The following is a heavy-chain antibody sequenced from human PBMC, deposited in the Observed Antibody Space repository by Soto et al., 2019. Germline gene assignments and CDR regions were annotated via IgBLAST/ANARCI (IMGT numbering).Heavy chain of an antibody. CDR1: GYTFTGYY. CDR2: INPNSGGT. D-gene: IGHD3-10*01. CDR3: ARDRGGGGCGRLLYFDY. V-gene: IGHV1-2*02. J-gene: IGHJ4*02. Sequence: ASVKVSCKASGYTFTGYYMHWVRQAPGQGLEWMGWINPNSGGTNYAQKFQGRVTMTRDTSISTAYMELSRRESDDAAVYCGARDRGGGGCGRLLYFDYWGQGTLVTVSS.